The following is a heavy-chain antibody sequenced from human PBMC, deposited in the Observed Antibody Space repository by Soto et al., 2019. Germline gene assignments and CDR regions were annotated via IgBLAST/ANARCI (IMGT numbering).Heavy chain of an antibody. D-gene: IGHD6-19*01. Sequence: ASVKVSCKASGYTFTSYYMHWVRQAPGQGLEWMGIINPSGGSTSYAQKFQGRVTMTRDTSTSTVYMELSSLRSEDTAVYYCAREGFRPNSSGWYGLWIHFDCWGQGTLVTVSS. CDR3: AREGFRPNSSGWYGLWIHFDC. CDR1: GYTFTSYY. J-gene: IGHJ4*02. V-gene: IGHV1-46*01. CDR2: INPSGGST.